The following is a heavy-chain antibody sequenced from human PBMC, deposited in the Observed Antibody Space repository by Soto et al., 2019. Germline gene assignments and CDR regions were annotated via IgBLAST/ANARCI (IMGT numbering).Heavy chain of an antibody. V-gene: IGHV3-11*06. J-gene: IGHJ6*02. D-gene: IGHD2-2*02. CDR2: ISSSSSYT. CDR1: GFTFSDYY. CDR3: ARDRENGQYQLLYWAYYYYGMDV. Sequence: PGGSLRLSCAASGFTFSDYYMSWIRQAPGKGLEWVSYISSSSSYTNYADSVKGRFTISGDNAKNSLYLQMNSLRAEDTAVYYCARDRENGQYQLLYWAYYYYGMDVWGQGTTVTVSS.